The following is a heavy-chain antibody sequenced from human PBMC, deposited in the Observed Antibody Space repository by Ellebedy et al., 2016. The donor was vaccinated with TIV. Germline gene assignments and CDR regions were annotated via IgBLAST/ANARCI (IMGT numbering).Heavy chain of an antibody. J-gene: IGHJ1*01. CDR2: IYYSGTT. D-gene: IGHD4-17*01. CDR1: GGSISSGDYY. Sequence: MPSETLSLTCTVSGGSISSGDYYWNWIRQPPGKGLEWIGYIYYSGTTYYNPSLKSRVTISVDTSKNQFSLKLSSVTATDTAVYYCARFSYGDYTQYLQEWGQGTLVTVSS. CDR3: ARFSYGDYTQYLQE. V-gene: IGHV4-30-4*01.